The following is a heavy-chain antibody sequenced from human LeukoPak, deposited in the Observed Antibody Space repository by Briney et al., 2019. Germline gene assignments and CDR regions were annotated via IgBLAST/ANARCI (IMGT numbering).Heavy chain of an antibody. V-gene: IGHV4-59*08. CDR3: ASTQYSSGWYRGWFDP. J-gene: IGHJ5*02. CDR2: IYYSGST. Sequence: PSETLSLTCTVSGGSISSYYWSWIRQPPGKGLEWIGYIYYSGSTNYNPSLKSRVTISVDTPKNQFSLKLSSVTAADTAVYYCASTQYSSGWYRGWFDPWGQGTLVTVSS. D-gene: IGHD6-19*01. CDR1: GGSISSYY.